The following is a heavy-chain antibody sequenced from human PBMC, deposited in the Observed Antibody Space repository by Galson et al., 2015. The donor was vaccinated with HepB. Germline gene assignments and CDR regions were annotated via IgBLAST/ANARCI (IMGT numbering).Heavy chain of an antibody. D-gene: IGHD2-2*01. CDR2: INHSGST. CDR3: ARGRRPAAIRAVGVAFDP. Sequence: SETLSLTCAVYGGSFSGYYWSWIRQPPGKGLEWIGEINHSGSTNYNPSLKSRVTISVDTSKNQFSLKLSSVTAADTAVYYCARGRRPAAIRAVGVAFDPWGQGTLVTVSS. V-gene: IGHV4-34*01. J-gene: IGHJ5*02. CDR1: GGSFSGYY.